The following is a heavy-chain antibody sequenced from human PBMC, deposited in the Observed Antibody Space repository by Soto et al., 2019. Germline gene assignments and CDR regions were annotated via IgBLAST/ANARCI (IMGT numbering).Heavy chain of an antibody. J-gene: IGHJ4*02. CDR3: ASAKLELDFDY. D-gene: IGHD1-7*01. Sequence: SETLSLTCTVSGGSISSYYWSWIRQPPGKGLEWIGYIYYSGSTNYNPSLKSRVTISVDTSKNQFSLKLSSVTAADTAVYYCASAKLELDFDYWGQGTLVTVSS. CDR2: IYYSGST. V-gene: IGHV4-59*01. CDR1: GGSISSYY.